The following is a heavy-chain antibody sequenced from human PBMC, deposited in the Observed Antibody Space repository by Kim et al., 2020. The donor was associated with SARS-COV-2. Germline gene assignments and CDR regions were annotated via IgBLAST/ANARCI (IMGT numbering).Heavy chain of an antibody. D-gene: IGHD3-22*01. V-gene: IGHV6-1*01. CDR3: AREGYYYDSSGSSTPIDY. CDR1: GDSVSSNSAA. Sequence: SQTLSLTCAISGDSVSSNSAAWNWIRQSPSRGLEWLGRTYYRSKWYNDYAVSVKSRITINPDTSKNQFSLQLNSVTPEDTAVYYCAREGYYYDSSGSSTPIDYWGQGTLVTVSS. J-gene: IGHJ4*02. CDR2: TYYRSKWYN.